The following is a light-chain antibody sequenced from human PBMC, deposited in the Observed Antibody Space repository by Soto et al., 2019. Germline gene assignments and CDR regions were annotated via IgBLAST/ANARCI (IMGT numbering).Light chain of an antibody. CDR3: SSYTSTTTVWV. CDR2: DLS. Sequence: QPASVSGSPGQSITISCTGASTDVGGYKFLSWYQQHPGKAPKLIIFDLSNRPSGVSNRFSGSKSGNAASLTISGLQPEDEAYYYCSSYTSTTTVWVFGGGTKLTVL. V-gene: IGLV2-14*01. CDR1: STDVGGYKF. J-gene: IGLJ3*02.